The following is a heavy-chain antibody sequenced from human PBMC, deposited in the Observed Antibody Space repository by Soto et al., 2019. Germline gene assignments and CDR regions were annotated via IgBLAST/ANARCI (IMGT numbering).Heavy chain of an antibody. CDR1: GCSVSRSDYY. D-gene: IGHD2-15*01. CDR2: MFYSGLT. CDR3: APLSVSLSGPYGINV. Sequence: TETLCLTSSVSGCSVSRSDYYWAWIGQPPGKGLEGIGSMFYSGLTYYNPSLKSRVTLSVDTSRNQFSVRLNSVTAADTAVYYCAPLSVSLSGPYGINVWGQGSTFT. V-gene: IGHV4-39*01. J-gene: IGHJ6*02.